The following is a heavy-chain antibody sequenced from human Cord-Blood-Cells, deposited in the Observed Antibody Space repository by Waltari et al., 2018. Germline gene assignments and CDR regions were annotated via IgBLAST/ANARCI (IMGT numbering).Heavy chain of an antibody. Sequence: QVQLQESGPGLVKPSQTLSLTCTVSGGAIISGSSYWSWIRQPAGKGLEWIGYIYTSGSTNYNPSLKSRVTISVDTSKNQFSLKLSSVTAADTAVYYCARRYSSSWYAFDIWGQGTMVTVSS. CDR1: GGAIISGSSY. J-gene: IGHJ3*02. V-gene: IGHV4-61*09. CDR2: IYTSGST. CDR3: ARRYSSSWYAFDI. D-gene: IGHD6-13*01.